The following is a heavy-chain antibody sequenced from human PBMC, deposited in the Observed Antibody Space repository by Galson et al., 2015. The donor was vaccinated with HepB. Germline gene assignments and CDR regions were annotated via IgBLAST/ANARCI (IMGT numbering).Heavy chain of an antibody. J-gene: IGHJ6*02. CDR3: ARDKSTVVTPSEYYYYMDV. CDR2: IYYSGST. CDR1: RGSITSYY. V-gene: IGHV4-59*01. D-gene: IGHD4-23*01. Sequence: CTVSRGSITSYYWSWIRQSPGKGLEWIGYIYYSGSTYYNPSLQSRVTISIDTSKKQFSLKLTSVTAADTAVYYCARDKSTVVTPSEYYYYMDVWGQGTTVTVSS.